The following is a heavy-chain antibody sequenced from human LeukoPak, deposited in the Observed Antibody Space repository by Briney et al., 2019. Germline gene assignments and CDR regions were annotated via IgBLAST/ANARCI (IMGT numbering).Heavy chain of an antibody. CDR1: GGSISSYY. CDR2: IYYSGST. D-gene: IGHD6-13*01. V-gene: IGHV4-59*01. CDR3: GXAXXGXQQXXDYYYYXXXV. J-gene: IGHJ6*02. Sequence: SETLSLTCTVSGGSISSYYWSWIRQPPGKGLEWIGYIYYSGSTNYNPSLKSRVTISVETSKNQFALKLSSVTAADTAVYYCGXAXXGXQQXXDYYYYXXXVWGXGXXVTX.